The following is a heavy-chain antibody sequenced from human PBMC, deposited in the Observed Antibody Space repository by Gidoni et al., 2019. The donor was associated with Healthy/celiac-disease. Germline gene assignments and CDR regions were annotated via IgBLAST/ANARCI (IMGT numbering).Heavy chain of an antibody. CDR3: AREGTYSSSWYSYYYGMDV. D-gene: IGHD6-13*01. CDR1: GFTFSSYW. CDR2: IKQDGSEK. V-gene: IGHV3-7*03. J-gene: IGHJ6*02. Sequence: EVQLVESGGGLVQPGGSRRLSCAASGFTFSSYWMSWVRQAPGKGLEWVANIKQDGSEKYYVDSVKGRFTISRDNAKNSLYLQMNSLRAEDTAVYYCAREGTYSSSWYSYYYGMDVWGQGTTVTVSS.